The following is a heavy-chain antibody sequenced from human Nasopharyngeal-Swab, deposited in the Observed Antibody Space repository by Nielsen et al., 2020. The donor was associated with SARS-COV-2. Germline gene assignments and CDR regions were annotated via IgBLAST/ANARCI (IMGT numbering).Heavy chain of an antibody. CDR1: GFTFSSYS. J-gene: IGHJ4*02. CDR3: ARAGTDY. Sequence: GESLKISCAASGFTFSSYSMNWVRQAPGKGLEWVSYISSSSNTIYYADSVKGRFTISRDNAKNSLYLQMNSLRAEDTAVYYCARAGTDYWGQGTLVTVSS. D-gene: IGHD1-1*01. CDR2: ISSSSNTI. V-gene: IGHV3-48*04.